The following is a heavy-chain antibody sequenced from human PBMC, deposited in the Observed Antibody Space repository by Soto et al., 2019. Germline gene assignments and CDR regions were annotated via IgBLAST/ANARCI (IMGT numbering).Heavy chain of an antibody. CDR3: AKEHGGGTSTITSYFDY. CDR1: GFTFGDHY. V-gene: IGHV3-72*01. J-gene: IGHJ4*02. CDR2: IRNKTHSYST. Sequence: GGSLRLSCAVSGFTFGDHYIDWVRQAPGKGLEWVGRIRNKTHSYSTAYAASVKGRFTFSRDDSKNSVYLQMNSLKTEDTAVYYCAKEHGGGTSTITSYFDYWGQGTLVTVSS. D-gene: IGHD5-12*01.